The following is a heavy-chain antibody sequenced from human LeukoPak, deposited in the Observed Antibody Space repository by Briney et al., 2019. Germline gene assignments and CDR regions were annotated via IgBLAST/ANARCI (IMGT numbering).Heavy chain of an antibody. Sequence: ASVKVSCKASGYTFTGYYMHWVRQAPGQGLEWMGWINPNSGGTNYAQKFQGRVTMTRDTSISTAYMELSRLRSDDTAVYYCARGAVAVGGTFYYYFMDVWGKGTTVTVSS. CDR2: INPNSGGT. J-gene: IGHJ6*03. V-gene: IGHV1-2*02. CDR3: ARGAVAVGGTFYYYFMDV. D-gene: IGHD6-19*01. CDR1: GYTFTGYY.